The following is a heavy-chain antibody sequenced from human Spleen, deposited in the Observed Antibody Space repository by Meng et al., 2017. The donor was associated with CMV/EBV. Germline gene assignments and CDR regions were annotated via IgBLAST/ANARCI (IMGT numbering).Heavy chain of an antibody. CDR2: IYYSGST. V-gene: IGHV4-39*07. Sequence: GSLRLSCTVSGGSISSSSYYWGWIRQPPGKGLEWIGSIYYSGSTYYNPSLKSRVTISVDTSKNQFSLKLSSVTAADTAVYYCARDVIVVVPAAPGGYYYYSMDVWGQGTTVTVSS. CDR1: GGSISSSSYY. J-gene: IGHJ6*02. D-gene: IGHD2-2*01. CDR3: ARDVIVVVPAAPGGYYYYSMDV.